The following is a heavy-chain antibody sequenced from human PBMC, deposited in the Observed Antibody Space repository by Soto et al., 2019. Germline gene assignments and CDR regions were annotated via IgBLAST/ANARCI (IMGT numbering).Heavy chain of an antibody. J-gene: IGHJ4*02. D-gene: IGHD3-3*01. CDR2: IYYSGST. CDR1: GGSIGSGGYY. V-gene: IGHV4-31*03. CDR3: ARADVWSGYYQHDY. Sequence: KSSETLSLTCTVSGGSIGSGGYYWCWIRQHPGKGLEWIGYIYYSGSTYYNPSLKSRVTISVDTSKNQFSLKLSSVTAADTAVYYCARADVWSGYYQHDYWGQGTLVTVSS.